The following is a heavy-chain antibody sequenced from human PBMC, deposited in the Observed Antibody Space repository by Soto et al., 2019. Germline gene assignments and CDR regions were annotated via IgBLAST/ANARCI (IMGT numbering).Heavy chain of an antibody. CDR2: IIPIFGTA. CDR3: ARNPLRGYDSSGYYSGGRSAFDI. CDR1: GGTFSSYA. V-gene: IGHV1-69*13. Sequence: SVKVSCKASGGTFSSYAISWVRQAPGQGLEWMGGIIPIFGTANYAQKFQGRVTITADESTSTAYVELSSLRSEDTAVYYCARNPLRGYDSSGYYSGGRSAFDIRGQGTMVTVSS. J-gene: IGHJ3*02. D-gene: IGHD3-22*01.